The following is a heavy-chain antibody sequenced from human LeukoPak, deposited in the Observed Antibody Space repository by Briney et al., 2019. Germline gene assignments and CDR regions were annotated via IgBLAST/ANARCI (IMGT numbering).Heavy chain of an antibody. CDR3: ARRDLEYSSSNWFDP. V-gene: IGHV4-39*01. Sequence: SETLSLTCTVSGGSISSSSYYWGWIRQPPGKGLEWIGSIYYSGSTYYNPSLKSRVTISVDTSKNQFSLKLSSVTAADTAVYYCARRDLEYSSSNWFDPWGQGTLVTVSS. D-gene: IGHD6-6*01. CDR2: IYYSGST. J-gene: IGHJ5*02. CDR1: GGSISSSSYY.